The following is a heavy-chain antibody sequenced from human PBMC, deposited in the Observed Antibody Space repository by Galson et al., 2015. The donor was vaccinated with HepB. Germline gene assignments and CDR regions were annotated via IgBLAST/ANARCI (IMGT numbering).Heavy chain of an antibody. D-gene: IGHD2-2*01. Sequence: SLRLSCAASGFTFSSYAMHWVRQAPGKGLEWVAVISYDGSNKYYADSVKGRFTISRDNSKNTLYLQMNSLRAEDTAVYYCARDIVVVPAATTDYWGQGTLVTVSS. CDR3: ARDIVVVPAATTDY. CDR1: GFTFSSYA. J-gene: IGHJ4*02. CDR2: ISYDGSNK. V-gene: IGHV3-30-3*01.